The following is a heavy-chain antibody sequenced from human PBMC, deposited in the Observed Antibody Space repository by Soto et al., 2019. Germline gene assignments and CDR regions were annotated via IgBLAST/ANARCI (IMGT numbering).Heavy chain of an antibody. V-gene: IGHV3-30*18. CDR3: AKDQGWRGYSGYADPYGMDV. D-gene: IGHD5-12*01. CDR1: GFTFSSYG. Sequence: GGSLRLSCAASGFTFSSYGMHWVRQAPGKGLGWVAVISYDGSNKYYADSVKGRFTISRDNSKNTLYLQMNSLRAEDTAVHYCAKDQGWRGYSGYADPYGMDVWGQGTKVTVSS. CDR2: ISYDGSNK. J-gene: IGHJ6*02.